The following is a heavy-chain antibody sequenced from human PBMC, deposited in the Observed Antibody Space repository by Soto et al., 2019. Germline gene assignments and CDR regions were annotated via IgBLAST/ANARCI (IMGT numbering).Heavy chain of an antibody. J-gene: IGHJ4*02. D-gene: IGHD3-10*01. CDR1: GGSFSGYY. Sequence: QVQLQQWGAGLLKPSETLSLTCAVYGGSFSGYYWSWIRQPPGKGLEWIGEINHSGSTNYNQTRNSRVTVSVDTSKNQLSLKLSSVTAADTAVYYCARVGGAGIDHWGQGTLVTVSS. V-gene: IGHV4-34*01. CDR2: INHSGST. CDR3: ARVGGAGIDH.